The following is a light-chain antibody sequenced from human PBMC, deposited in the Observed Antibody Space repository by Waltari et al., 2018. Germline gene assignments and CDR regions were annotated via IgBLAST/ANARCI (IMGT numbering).Light chain of an antibody. CDR2: GAS. J-gene: IGKJ1*01. Sequence: EIVMTQSPATLSVSPEEGATLSCRASQSVTTNLAWYQQRPGHAPRLLIYGASTRATGIPARFSGSGSGTEFTLTMSSLQSEDFAVYYCQQYKDWPRAFGQGTKVEIK. CDR3: QQYKDWPRA. CDR1: QSVTTN. V-gene: IGKV3D-15*01.